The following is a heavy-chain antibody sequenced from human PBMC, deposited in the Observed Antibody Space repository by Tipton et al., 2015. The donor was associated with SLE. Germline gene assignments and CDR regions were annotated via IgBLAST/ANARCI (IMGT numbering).Heavy chain of an antibody. J-gene: IGHJ4*02. CDR1: GGTFSSYA. D-gene: IGHD2-15*01. Sequence: QVQLVQSGAEVKKPGSSVKVSCKASGGTFSSYAISWVRQATGQGLEWMGWMNPNSGNTGYAQKFQGRATMTRNTSISTAYMELSSLRSEDTAVYYCARAQLYYFDYWGQGTLVTVSS. V-gene: IGHV1-8*02. CDR2: MNPNSGNT. CDR3: ARAQLYYFDY.